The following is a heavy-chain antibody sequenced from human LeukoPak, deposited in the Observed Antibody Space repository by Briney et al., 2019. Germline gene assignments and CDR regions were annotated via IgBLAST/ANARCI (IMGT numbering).Heavy chain of an antibody. D-gene: IGHD1-26*01. Sequence: GGSLRLSCAASGFTFSSYSMNWVRQAPGKGLEWVSYISSSSSTIYYADSVKGRFTIFRDNSKKTLYLQMNSLRAEDTAVYYCAKGIVGATRASFDYWGQGTLVTVSS. CDR3: AKGIVGATRASFDY. V-gene: IGHV3-48*01. CDR2: ISSSSSTI. CDR1: GFTFSSYS. J-gene: IGHJ4*02.